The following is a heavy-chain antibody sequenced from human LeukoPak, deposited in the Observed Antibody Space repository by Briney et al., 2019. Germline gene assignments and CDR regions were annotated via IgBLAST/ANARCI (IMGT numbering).Heavy chain of an antibody. CDR2: IWNDGSKK. Sequence: PGRSLRLSCEASGFSFRSYGMYWVRQAPGEGLECVAIIWNDGSKKYYADSVKGRFTISRDNSKNTLYLQMNSLRAEDTAVYYCAREERVATTTIDYWGQGTLVTVSS. D-gene: IGHD5-12*01. V-gene: IGHV3-33*01. CDR3: AREERVATTTIDY. CDR1: GFSFRSYG. J-gene: IGHJ4*02.